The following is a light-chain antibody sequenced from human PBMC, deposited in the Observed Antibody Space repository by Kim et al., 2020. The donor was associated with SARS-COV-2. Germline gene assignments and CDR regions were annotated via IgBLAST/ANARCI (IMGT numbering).Light chain of an antibody. CDR3: QQYGSSPRT. J-gene: IGKJ2*01. CDR1: PSVTSSD. CDR2: GAS. Sequence: LSPGKRPPVACRARPSVTSSDSAWYQQRPGQAPRLLIYGASRRATGIPDRFSGSGSGTDFTLTISRLEPEDFAVYYCQQYGSSPRTFGQGTKLEI. V-gene: IGKV3-20*01.